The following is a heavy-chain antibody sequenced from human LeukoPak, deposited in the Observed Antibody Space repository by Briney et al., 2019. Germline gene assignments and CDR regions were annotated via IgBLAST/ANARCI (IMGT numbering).Heavy chain of an antibody. Sequence: GGSLRLSCAASGFTFSSYTMNWVRQAPGKGLEWVSSISSSTSYIYYADSVKGRLTISRDNYKNTLFLQMNSLRAEDTAVFYCAKRSGYTTGWFFDFWGQGTLVTVSS. CDR1: GFTFSSYT. CDR3: AKRSGYTTGWFFDF. D-gene: IGHD6-19*01. J-gene: IGHJ4*02. V-gene: IGHV3-21*04. CDR2: ISSSTSYI.